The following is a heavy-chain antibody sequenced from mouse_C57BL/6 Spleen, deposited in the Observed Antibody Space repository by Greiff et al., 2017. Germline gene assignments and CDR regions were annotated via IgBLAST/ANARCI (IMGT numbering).Heavy chain of an antibody. CDR3: ARWGDYGSPAWFAY. D-gene: IGHD1-1*01. CDR2: IYPGGGAT. J-gene: IGHJ3*01. Sequence: QVQLKESGAELVKPGASVKISCKASGYAFSSYWMNWVKQRPGKGLEWIGQIYPGGGATNYNGKFKGKATLTADNSSSTAYMQLSSLTSEDSAVYFCARWGDYGSPAWFAYWGQGTLVTVSA. V-gene: IGHV1-80*01. CDR1: GYAFSSYW.